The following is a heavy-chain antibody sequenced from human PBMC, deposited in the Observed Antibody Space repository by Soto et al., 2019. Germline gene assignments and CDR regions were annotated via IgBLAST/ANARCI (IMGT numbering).Heavy chain of an antibody. V-gene: IGHV3-9*01. J-gene: IGHJ4*02. CDR2: ISWNSGSI. CDR3: AKDMITFGGVIVATFDY. CDR1: GFTFDDYA. D-gene: IGHD3-16*02. Sequence: PGGSLRLSCAASGFTFDDYAMHWVRQAPGKGLEWVSGISWNSGSIGYADSVKGRFTISRDNAKNSLYLQMNSLRAEDTALYYCAKDMITFGGVIVATFDYWGQGTLVTVSS.